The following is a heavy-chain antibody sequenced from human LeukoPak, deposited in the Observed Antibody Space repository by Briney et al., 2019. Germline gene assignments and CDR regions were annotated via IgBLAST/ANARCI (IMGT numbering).Heavy chain of an antibody. D-gene: IGHD2-21*02. CDR1: GFTFSSYA. CDR3: ARDREVTNAHYYYYYGMDV. J-gene: IGHJ6*02. Sequence: PGRSLRLSCAASGFTFSSYAMHWVRQAPGKGLEWVAVISYDGTNKYYADSVKGRFTISRDNSKNMLHLQMNSLRAEDTAVYYCARDREVTNAHYYYYYGMDVWGQGTTVTVSS. V-gene: IGHV3-30-3*01. CDR2: ISYDGTNK.